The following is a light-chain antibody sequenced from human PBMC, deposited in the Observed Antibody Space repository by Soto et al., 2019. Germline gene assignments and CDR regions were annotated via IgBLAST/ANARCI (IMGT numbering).Light chain of an antibody. Sequence: IVLTQSPSTLSCSPGERSTLSCRASQSVSSYLAWYQQKPGQAPRLLIYDASNRATGIPARFSGSGSGTDFTLTISSLEPEDFAVYYCQQRSNWSITFGQGTRLEIK. CDR3: QQRSNWSIT. J-gene: IGKJ5*01. V-gene: IGKV3-11*01. CDR1: QSVSSY. CDR2: DAS.